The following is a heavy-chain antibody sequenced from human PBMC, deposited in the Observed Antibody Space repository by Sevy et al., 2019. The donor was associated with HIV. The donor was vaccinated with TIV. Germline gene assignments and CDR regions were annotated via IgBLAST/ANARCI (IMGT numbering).Heavy chain of an antibody. D-gene: IGHD2-15*01. CDR2: MNPNSGNT. CDR1: GYTFTSYD. CDR3: ARGPGYCSGGSCYSGYYYGMDV. V-gene: IGHV1-8*01. Sequence: ASVKVSCKASGYTFTSYDINWVRQATGQGLEWMGWMNPNSGNTGYAQKFQGRVTMTRNTSISTAYMELSSLRSEDMAVYYCARGPGYCSGGSCYSGYYYGMDVWGQGTTVTVSS. J-gene: IGHJ6*02.